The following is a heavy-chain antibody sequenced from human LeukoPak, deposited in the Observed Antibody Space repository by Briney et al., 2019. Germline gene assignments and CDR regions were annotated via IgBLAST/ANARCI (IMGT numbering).Heavy chain of an antibody. V-gene: IGHV3-74*01. Sequence: HAGGSLRLSCAASGFTFTSFWMHWVRRAPGKGLVWVSNINTDGSTTNYADSVKGRFTISRDNAKNTLYLEINSLRAEDTAVYYCVRLAAYSPLCWGQGTLVTVSS. CDR2: INTDGSTT. CDR3: VRLAAYSPLC. CDR1: GFTFTSFW. D-gene: IGHD4-11*01. J-gene: IGHJ4*02.